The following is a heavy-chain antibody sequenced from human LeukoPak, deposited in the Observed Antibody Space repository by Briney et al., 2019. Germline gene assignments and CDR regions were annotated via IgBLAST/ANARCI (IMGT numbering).Heavy chain of an antibody. J-gene: IGHJ5*02. CDR3: GRDSTIFGVGP. V-gene: IGHV4-59*01. CDR2: IYYSGST. Sequence: PSETLSLTCTVSGGSISSYYWSWIRQPPGKGLEWIGYIYYSGSTNYNPSLKSRVTISVDTSKNQFSLKLSSVTAADTAVYYCGRDSTIFGVGPWGQGTLVTVSS. CDR1: GGSISSYY. D-gene: IGHD3-3*01.